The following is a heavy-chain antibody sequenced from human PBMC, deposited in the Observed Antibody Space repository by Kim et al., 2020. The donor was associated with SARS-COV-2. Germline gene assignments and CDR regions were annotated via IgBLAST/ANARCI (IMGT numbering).Heavy chain of an antibody. CDR2: IYYSGIT. CDR3: VRWTYTPGNRPIDF. V-gene: IGHV4-61*01. J-gene: IGHJ4*02. D-gene: IGHD3-10*01. CDR1: GGSVSSSSHY. Sequence: SETLSLTCTLSGGSVSSSSHYWMWIRQPPGKGLEWIGYIYYSGITNYNPSLKSRVTISLDTSKNQFSLRLNSVTAADTAVYYCVRWTYTPGNRPIDFWGQGTLVSVSS.